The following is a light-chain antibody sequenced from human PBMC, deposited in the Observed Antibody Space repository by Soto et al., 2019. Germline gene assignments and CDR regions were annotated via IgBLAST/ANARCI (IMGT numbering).Light chain of an antibody. V-gene: IGKV3-15*01. CDR2: GAT. J-gene: IGKJ1*01. Sequence: EIVLTQSPATLSLSPGERATLSCRASQSVTNSLAWYQQKPGQAPRLLIHGATTRATGIPARFSGSGSGTEFTLTISSLQSEDFAVYYCQQYNNWPRTFGQGTKVDIK. CDR3: QQYNNWPRT. CDR1: QSVTNS.